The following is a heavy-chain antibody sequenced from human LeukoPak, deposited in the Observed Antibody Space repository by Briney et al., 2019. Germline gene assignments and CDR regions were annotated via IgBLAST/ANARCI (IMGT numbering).Heavy chain of an antibody. D-gene: IGHD3-22*01. Sequence: SETLSLTCAVYGGSFSGYYWSWIRQPPGKGLEWIGEINHSGSTNYNPSLKSRVTISVDTSKNQFSLKLSSVTAADTAVYYCAREPRTYYYDSSGYFEDYWGQGTLVTVSS. CDR2: INHSGST. J-gene: IGHJ4*02. CDR3: AREPRTYYYDSSGYFEDY. V-gene: IGHV4-34*01. CDR1: GGSFSGYY.